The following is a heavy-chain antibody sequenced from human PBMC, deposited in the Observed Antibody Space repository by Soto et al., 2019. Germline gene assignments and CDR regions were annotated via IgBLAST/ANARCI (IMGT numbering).Heavy chain of an antibody. V-gene: IGHV1-69*13. CDR3: ATNEGRDGYRFDY. J-gene: IGHJ4*02. CDR2: IIPIFGTP. D-gene: IGHD5-12*01. CDR1: GVTFTRQD. Sequence: SVKVSCKASGVTFTRQDMRWVRQAPGQGLEWMGGIIPIFGTPQYAEKFQDRVTITADESTSTAYMELSSLTSEDTAVYYCATNEGRDGYRFDYWGQGTLVTVSS.